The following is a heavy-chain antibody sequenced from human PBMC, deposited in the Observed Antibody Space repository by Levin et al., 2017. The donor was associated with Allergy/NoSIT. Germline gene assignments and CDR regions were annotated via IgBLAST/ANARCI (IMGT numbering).Heavy chain of an antibody. V-gene: IGHV3-23*01. CDR2: ISGSGGST. J-gene: IGHJ4*02. Sequence: ETLSLTCAASGFTFSSYAMSWVRQAPGKGLEWVSAISGSGGSTYYADSVKGRFTISRDNSKNTLYLQMNSLRAEDTAVYYCAKDSVGAPYYDSSGYWANWGQGTLVTVSS. D-gene: IGHD3-22*01. CDR1: GFTFSSYA. CDR3: AKDSVGAPYYDSSGYWAN.